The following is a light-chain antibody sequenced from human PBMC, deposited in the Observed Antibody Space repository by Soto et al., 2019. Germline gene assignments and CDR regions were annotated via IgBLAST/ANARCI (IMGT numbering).Light chain of an antibody. J-gene: IGKJ1*01. CDR1: QSVSTN. CDR2: GAS. Sequence: EIVMTQSPGTLSVSPGERATLSCRASQSVSTNLAWYQQKPDQAPRLLIYGASTTATGMPARFSGSGSGTEFTLTISSLQSEDFAVYYCQHYYTWPRTFGQGTRVEIK. CDR3: QHYYTWPRT. V-gene: IGKV3-15*01.